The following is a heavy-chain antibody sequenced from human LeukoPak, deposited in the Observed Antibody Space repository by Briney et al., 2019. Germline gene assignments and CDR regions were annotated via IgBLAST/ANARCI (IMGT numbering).Heavy chain of an antibody. CDR2: INPSSGGT. J-gene: IGHJ4*02. CDR1: GYTFTGYY. Sequence: VASVKVSCKASGYTFTGYYMHWVRQAPGQGLEWMGRINPSSGGTNYAQKFQGRVTMTRDTSISTAYMELSRLRSDDTAVYYCARTRRRYYYDSSGYYDLGYWGQGTLVTVSS. D-gene: IGHD3-22*01. CDR3: ARTRRRYYYDSSGYYDLGY. V-gene: IGHV1-2*06.